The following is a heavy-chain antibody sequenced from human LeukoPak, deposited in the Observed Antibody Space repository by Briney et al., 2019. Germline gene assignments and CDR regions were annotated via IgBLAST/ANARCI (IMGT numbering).Heavy chain of an antibody. Sequence: GGSLRLSCAASGFTFSRCPMSWVRQAPGKGLEWVSGISWNSGSIGYADSVKGRFTISRDNAKNSLYLQMNSLRAEDTALYYCAKAIAAAGSELFDYWGQGTLVTVSS. CDR2: ISWNSGSI. J-gene: IGHJ4*02. CDR1: GFTFSRCP. V-gene: IGHV3-9*01. D-gene: IGHD6-13*01. CDR3: AKAIAAAGSELFDY.